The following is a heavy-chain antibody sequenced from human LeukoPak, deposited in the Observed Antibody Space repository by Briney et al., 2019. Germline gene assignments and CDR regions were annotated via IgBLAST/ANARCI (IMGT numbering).Heavy chain of an antibody. D-gene: IGHD1-26*01. V-gene: IGHV3-30-3*01. CDR1: GFTFSSYA. CDR2: TSYDGSNK. Sequence: GGSLRLSCAASGFTFSSYAMHWVRQAPGKGLEWVAVTSYDGSNKYYADSVKGRFTISRDNSKNTLYLQMNSLRAEDTAVYYCAKDLTYSGGSFDYWGQGTLVTVSS. CDR3: AKDLTYSGGSFDY. J-gene: IGHJ4*02.